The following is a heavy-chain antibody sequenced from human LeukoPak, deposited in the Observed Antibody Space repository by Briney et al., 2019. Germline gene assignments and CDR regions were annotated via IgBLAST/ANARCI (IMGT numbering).Heavy chain of an antibody. D-gene: IGHD3-3*01. V-gene: IGHV3-23*01. Sequence: GGSLRLSCAASGFTFSDYAMSWVRQTPGEGLEWVSTICGDCGNTHYADSVKGRFTISRDNSKNTLYLQMSSLRAEDSALYYCARDVGVVMFDYWGQGTLVTVSS. CDR3: ARDVGVVMFDY. CDR1: GFTFSDYA. J-gene: IGHJ4*02. CDR2: ICGDCGNT.